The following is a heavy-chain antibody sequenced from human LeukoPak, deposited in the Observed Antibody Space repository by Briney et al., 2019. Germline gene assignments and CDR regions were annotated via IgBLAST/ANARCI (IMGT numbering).Heavy chain of an antibody. CDR3: ARDPATYPPNWFGP. CDR2: IIPILGIA. V-gene: IGHV1-69*04. J-gene: IGHJ5*02. D-gene: IGHD2-2*01. Sequence: SVKVSCKASGGTFSSYAISWVRQAPGQGLEWMGRIIPILGIANYAQKFQGRVTITADTSTSTAYMELSSLRSEDTAVYYCARDPATYPPNWFGPWGQGTLVTVSS. CDR1: GGTFSSYA.